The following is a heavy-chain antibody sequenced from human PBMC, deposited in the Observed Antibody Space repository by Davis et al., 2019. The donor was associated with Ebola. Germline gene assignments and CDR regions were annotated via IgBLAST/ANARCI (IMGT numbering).Heavy chain of an antibody. CDR1: EYTFANYC. CDR2: IYPSHSDT. V-gene: IGHV5-51*01. Sequence: PGGSLRLSCTGSEYTFANYCNGWVRQKPAKGLDWLGMIYPSHSDTRYSPSFQGQVIISADESISTAYLQWNTLQASDTAVYYWARLYGPGHYLNWYFHLWGRGTLVTVSS. J-gene: IGHJ2*01. CDR3: ARLYGPGHYLNWYFHL. D-gene: IGHD3-10*01.